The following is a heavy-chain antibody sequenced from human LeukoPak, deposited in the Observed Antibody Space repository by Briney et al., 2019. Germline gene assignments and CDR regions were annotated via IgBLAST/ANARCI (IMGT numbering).Heavy chain of an antibody. V-gene: IGHV5-51*01. D-gene: IGHD3-10*01. Sequence: GESLKISCQGSGYSFTSYWIGWVRQMPGKGLEWMGIIYPGDSDTRYSPSFQGQVTISADKSISTAYLQWSSLKASDTAMYYCARHANSPLWFGERELDYWGQGTLVTVSS. CDR2: IYPGDSDT. J-gene: IGHJ4*02. CDR3: ARHANSPLWFGERELDY. CDR1: GYSFTSYW.